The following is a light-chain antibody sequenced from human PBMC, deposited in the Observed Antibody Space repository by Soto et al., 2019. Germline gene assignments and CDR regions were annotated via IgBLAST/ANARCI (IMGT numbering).Light chain of an antibody. CDR1: SSPVGGYHY. CDR3: CSYAGRYTYV. Sequence: QSALTQPRSVSGSPGQSVTISCSGTSSPVGGYHYVSWYQQFPGKAPKLMIYAVSQRPSGVPDRFSGSESGNTASLTISGLQADDEADYYCCSYAGRYTYVFGSGTKGTVL. J-gene: IGLJ1*01. CDR2: AVS. V-gene: IGLV2-11*01.